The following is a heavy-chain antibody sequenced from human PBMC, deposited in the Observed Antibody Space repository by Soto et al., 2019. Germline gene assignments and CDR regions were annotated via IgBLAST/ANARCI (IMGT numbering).Heavy chain of an antibody. V-gene: IGHV1-18*01. CDR3: ARDGGAERPYYYYGMDV. Sequence: ASVEVSGKASGYSFTSYRISWVGQVPGEGLEWMGWITAYNGNANYAQKFKGRVTVTTDISTSTAYMELRSLRSDDTAVYFCARDGGAERPYYYYGMDVWGQGTTVTVSS. D-gene: IGHD1-1*01. CDR2: ITAYNGNA. J-gene: IGHJ6*02. CDR1: GYSFTSYR.